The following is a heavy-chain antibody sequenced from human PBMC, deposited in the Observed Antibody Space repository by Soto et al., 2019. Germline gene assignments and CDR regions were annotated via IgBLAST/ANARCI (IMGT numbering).Heavy chain of an antibody. V-gene: IGHV4-59*12. J-gene: IGHJ4*02. CDR3: ARATSFSGHHGY. CDR2: IYYSGST. D-gene: IGHD2-8*02. Sequence: SETLSLTCTVSSDSISSYYWSWIRQPPGKRLEWIGYIYYSGSTYYNPSLKSRFTISLDTSKNQFSLKLSSVTAADTAVYYCARATSFSGHHGYWGQGTLVTVSS. CDR1: SDSISSYY.